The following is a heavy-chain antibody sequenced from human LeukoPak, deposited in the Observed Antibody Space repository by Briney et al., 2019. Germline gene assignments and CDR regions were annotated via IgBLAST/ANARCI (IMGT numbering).Heavy chain of an antibody. CDR1: EFTFSVYW. J-gene: IGHJ6*02. CDR3: ARGSGVGYRYGYDYYGIDV. V-gene: IGHV3-74*01. Sequence: GGSLRLSCAASEFTFSVYWMHWVRQAPGKGLVWVSRINSDGSITSYADSVKGRFTISRDNAKNTLYLQMNSLRAEDTAVYYCARGSGVGYRYGYDYYGIDVWGQGTTVTVSS. CDR2: INSDGSIT. D-gene: IGHD5-18*01.